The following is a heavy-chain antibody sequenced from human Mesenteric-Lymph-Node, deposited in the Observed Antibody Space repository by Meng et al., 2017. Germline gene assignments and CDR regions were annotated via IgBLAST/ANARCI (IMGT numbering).Heavy chain of an antibody. D-gene: IGHD2-15*01. CDR1: GFTLSDDV. J-gene: IGHJ6*02. V-gene: IGHV3-23*01. Sequence: GESLKISCAGSGFTLSDDVMNWVRQAPGNGLEWVAGLSNTDGSTYYADSVKGRFTISRDNSKNTLYLQMISLRADDTAVYYCAKDRGYRIMSSTPYAMDVWGQGTTVTVSS. CDR3: AKDRGYRIMSSTPYAMDV. CDR2: LSNTDGST.